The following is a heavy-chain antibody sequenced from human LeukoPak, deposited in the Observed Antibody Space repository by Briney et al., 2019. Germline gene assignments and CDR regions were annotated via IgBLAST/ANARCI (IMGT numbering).Heavy chain of an antibody. V-gene: IGHV4-4*07. CDR3: ARGWAPRGEKSSFAS. D-gene: IGHD3-10*01. CDR1: GASINSDY. Sequence: SETLSLTCTVSGASINSDYWTWDRQVAGKGLEWIGRIFTSGGTNYNPYLRSRITMSVDTSKNQFSLDLSSVTAADTGVYYCARGWAPRGEKSSFASWGQGTLVTVSS. CDR2: IFTSGGT. J-gene: IGHJ4*02.